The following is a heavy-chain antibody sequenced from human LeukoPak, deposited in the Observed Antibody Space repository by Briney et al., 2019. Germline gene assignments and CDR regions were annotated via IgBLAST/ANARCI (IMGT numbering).Heavy chain of an antibody. Sequence: GASLKISCRGSGYSFTSYSIGWGRQLPGKGLAWMGIIYPGDPDPRYSPYLQGHVTTSADKSTSTAYLQWSSLKASDTAMYYCARRDRAFDIWGQGTMVTVSS. CDR2: IYPGDPDP. CDR3: ARRDRAFDI. CDR1: GYSFTSYS. V-gene: IGHV5-51*01. J-gene: IGHJ3*02.